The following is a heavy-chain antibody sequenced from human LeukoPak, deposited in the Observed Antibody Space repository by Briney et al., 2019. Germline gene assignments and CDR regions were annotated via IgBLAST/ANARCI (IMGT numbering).Heavy chain of an antibody. V-gene: IGHV4-39*07. CDR3: ARGVVVTAIRPNWFDP. CDR1: GGSISSVSHY. J-gene: IGHJ5*02. D-gene: IGHD2-21*02. CDR2: IYYSGST. Sequence: PSETLSPTCTVSGGSISSVSHYWGWIRQPPGKGLECIGSIYYSGSTYYNPSLKSRVTISVDTSRNQFSLKLSSVTAADTAVYYCARGVVVTAIRPNWFDPWGQGTLVTVSS.